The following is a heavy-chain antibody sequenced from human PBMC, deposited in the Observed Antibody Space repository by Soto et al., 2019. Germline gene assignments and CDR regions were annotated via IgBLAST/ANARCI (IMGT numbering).Heavy chain of an antibody. CDR1: GFSLRNAW. CDR2: IKSNSDDGTT. CDR3: MTDYSNSGY. D-gene: IGHD2-2*01. Sequence: GGSLRLSCAASGFSLRNAWMNWVRQAPGKGLEWVGRIKSNSDDGTTDCAAPVKGRFSMSRDDSKNTLFLQMNSLKTEDTGVYYCMTDYSNSGYWGQGTLVTVSS. V-gene: IGHV3-15*07. J-gene: IGHJ4*02.